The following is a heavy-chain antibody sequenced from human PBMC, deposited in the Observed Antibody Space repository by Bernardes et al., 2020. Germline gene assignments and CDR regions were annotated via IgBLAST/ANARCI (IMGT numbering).Heavy chain of an antibody. CDR2: ISYDGRNK. J-gene: IGHJ6*02. D-gene: IGHD3-9*01. CDR1: GFTFRSSG. V-gene: IGHV3-30*18. Sequence: SCAASGFTFRSSGMHWVRRAPGQGLEWVAVISYDGRNKYYADSVKGRFTISRDNSKNTLYLQMNSLRAEDTAVYYCAKDIQVVDILTGYYIGVLGYYYYGMDVWGQGTTVTVSS. CDR3: AKDIQVVDILTGYYIGVLGYYYYGMDV.